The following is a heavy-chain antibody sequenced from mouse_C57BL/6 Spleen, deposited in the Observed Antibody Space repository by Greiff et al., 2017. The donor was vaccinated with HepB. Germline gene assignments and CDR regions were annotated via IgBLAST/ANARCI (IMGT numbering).Heavy chain of an antibody. J-gene: IGHJ2*01. CDR2: IWSDGST. CDR3: ARLDYDGNYFDY. CDR1: GFSLTSYG. D-gene: IGHD2-4*01. V-gene: IGHV2-6*03. Sequence: QVQLQQSGPGLVAPSQSLSITCTVSGFSLTSYGVHWVRQPPGKGLEWLVVIWSDGSTPYNSALKSRLSISKDNSKSQVFLKMNSLQTDDTAMYYCARLDYDGNYFDYWGQGTTLTVSS.